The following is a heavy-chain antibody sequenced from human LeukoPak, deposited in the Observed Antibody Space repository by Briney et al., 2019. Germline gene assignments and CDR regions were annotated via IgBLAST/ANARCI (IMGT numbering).Heavy chain of an antibody. CDR3: ATATYYYDSSGYYYEERWFDP. J-gene: IGHJ5*02. CDR1: GYTFTGYY. V-gene: IGHV1-2*02. D-gene: IGHD3-22*01. CDR2: SNPNSGGT. Sequence: ASVKVSCKASGYTFTGYYMHWVRQAPGQGLEWMGWSNPNSGGTNYAQKFQGRVTMNRDTSISTAYMELSRLRSDDTAVYYCATATYYYDSSGYYYEERWFDPWGQGTLVTVSS.